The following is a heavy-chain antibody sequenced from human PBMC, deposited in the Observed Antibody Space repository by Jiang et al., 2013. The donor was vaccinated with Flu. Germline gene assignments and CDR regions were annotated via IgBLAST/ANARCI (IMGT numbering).Heavy chain of an antibody. D-gene: IGHD4-17*01. CDR1: GFSLNTSGMS. CDR3: AHSGGDYALYWYFDV. V-gene: IGHV2-5*02. Sequence: KPTQTLTLTCTFSGFSLNTSGMSVGWIRQPPGKALEWLALIYWDDDKRYSPSLKSRLTITKDTSKNQVVLTMTNMDPVDTATYYCAHSGGDYALYWYFDVWGLAPWSLSPQ. CDR2: IYWDDDK. J-gene: IGHJ2*01.